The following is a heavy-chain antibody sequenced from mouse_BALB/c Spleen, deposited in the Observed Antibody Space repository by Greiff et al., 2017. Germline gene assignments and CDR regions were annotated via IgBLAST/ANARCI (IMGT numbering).Heavy chain of an antibody. CDR3: AREKESTLWYFDY. J-gene: IGHJ2*01. Sequence: EVQLMESGGGLVKPGGSLTLSCAASGFTFSSYAMSWVRQTPEKRLEWVASISSGGSTYYPDSVKGRFTISRDNARNILYLQMSSLRSEDTAMYYCAREKESTLWYFDYWGQGTTLTVSS. CDR2: ISSGGST. V-gene: IGHV5-6-5*01. D-gene: IGHD6-1*01. CDR1: GFTFSSYA.